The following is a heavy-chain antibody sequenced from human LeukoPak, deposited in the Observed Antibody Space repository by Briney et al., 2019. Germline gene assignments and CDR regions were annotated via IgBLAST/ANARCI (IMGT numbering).Heavy chain of an antibody. V-gene: IGHV4-34*01. CDR2: INHSGST. CDR3: ARFYDRSGPHFDY. J-gene: IGHJ4*02. Sequence: SETLSLTCAVYGGSFSGYYWSWIRQPPGKGLEWIGEINHSGSTNYNPSLKSRVAISVDTSKNQFSLKLSSVTAADTAVYYCARFYDRSGPHFDYWGQGTLVTVSS. CDR1: GGSFSGYY. D-gene: IGHD3-22*01.